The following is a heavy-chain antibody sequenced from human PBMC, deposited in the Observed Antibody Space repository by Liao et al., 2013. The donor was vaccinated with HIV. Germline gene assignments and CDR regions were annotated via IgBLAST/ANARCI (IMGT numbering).Heavy chain of an antibody. D-gene: IGHD3-22*01. Sequence: QLQLQESGPGLVKPSETLSLTCTVSGDSISSSGYYWGWIRQPPGKGLEWIGSIYYSGNTYYNPSLKSRITMSVDTSKNKFSLKLSSVTAADTAVYYCARDARYYDSSGYYLRYYYYYYMDVWGKGTTVTVSS. CDR1: GDSISSSGYY. CDR3: ARDARYYDSSGYYLRYYYYYYMDV. CDR2: IYYSGNT. V-gene: IGHV4-39*07. J-gene: IGHJ6*03.